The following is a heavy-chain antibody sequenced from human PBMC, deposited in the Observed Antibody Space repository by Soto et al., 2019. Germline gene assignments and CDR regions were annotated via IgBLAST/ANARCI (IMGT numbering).Heavy chain of an antibody. CDR1: GGSISSSSYY. CDR3: ASPGGVTWIQLWPKARDYYGMDV. V-gene: IGHV4-39*01. J-gene: IGHJ6*02. CDR2: IYYSGST. Sequence: SETLSLTCTVSGGSISSSSYYWGWIRQPPGKGLEWIGSIYYSGSTYYNPSLKSRVTISVDTSKNQFSLKLSSVTAADTAVYYCASPGGVTWIQLWPKARDYYGMDVWGQGTTVTVSS. D-gene: IGHD5-18*01.